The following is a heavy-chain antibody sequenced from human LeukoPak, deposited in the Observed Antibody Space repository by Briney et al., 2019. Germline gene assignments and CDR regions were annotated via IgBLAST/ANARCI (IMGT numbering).Heavy chain of an antibody. Sequence: GGSLRLSCAASGFTVSSNYMSWVRQAPGKGLEWVSVIYSGGSTYYADSVKGRFTISRDNSKNTLYLQMNSLRAEDTAVYYCAREGGDLLGETAPRDYYYGMDVWGQGTTVTVSS. D-gene: IGHD5-18*01. CDR1: GFTVSSNY. CDR2: IYSGGST. J-gene: IGHJ6*02. V-gene: IGHV3-66*01. CDR3: AREGGDLLGETAPRDYYYGMDV.